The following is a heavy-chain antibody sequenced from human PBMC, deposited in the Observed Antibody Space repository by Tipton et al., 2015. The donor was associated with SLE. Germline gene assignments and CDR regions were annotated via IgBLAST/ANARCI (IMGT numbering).Heavy chain of an antibody. V-gene: IGHV4-59*01. CDR3: ARLPDYFDH. Sequence: TLSLTCSVSGGSINVYYWSWVRQPPGKGLEWIGYVSYSGSTNYNSSLQSRVTISVDTSKNQFSLKLRSVTAADTAVYYCARLPDYFDHWGQGALVTVSS. J-gene: IGHJ4*02. CDR2: VSYSGST. CDR1: GGSINVYY.